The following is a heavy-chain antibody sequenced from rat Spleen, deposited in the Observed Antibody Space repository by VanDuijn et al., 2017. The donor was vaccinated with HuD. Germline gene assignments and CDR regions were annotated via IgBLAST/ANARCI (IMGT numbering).Heavy chain of an antibody. J-gene: IGHJ2*01. CDR2: ISYDGSST. Sequence: EVQLVESGGGLVQPGNSLKLSCAASGFTFTDYAMAWVRQAPTKGLEWVATISYDGSSTYYRDSVKGRFTISRDNAKSTLYLQMDSLRSEDTATYFCAREAGLPFHYFDYWGQGVMVTVSS. V-gene: IGHV5-29*01. CDR1: GFTFTDYA. CDR3: AREAGLPFHYFDY. D-gene: IGHD1-4*01.